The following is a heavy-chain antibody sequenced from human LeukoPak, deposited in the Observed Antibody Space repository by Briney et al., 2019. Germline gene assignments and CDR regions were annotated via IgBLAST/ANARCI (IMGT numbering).Heavy chain of an antibody. Sequence: ASVKVSCKVSGYTLTELSMHWVRQAPGKGLEWMGGFDPEDGETIYAQKFQGRVTMTEDTSTDTAYMELSSLRSEDTAVYYCATLRITMVRGVIITSSQYYFDYWGQGTLVTVSS. CDR1: GYTLTELS. D-gene: IGHD3-10*01. CDR2: FDPEDGET. CDR3: ATLRITMVRGVIITSSQYYFDY. V-gene: IGHV1-24*01. J-gene: IGHJ4*02.